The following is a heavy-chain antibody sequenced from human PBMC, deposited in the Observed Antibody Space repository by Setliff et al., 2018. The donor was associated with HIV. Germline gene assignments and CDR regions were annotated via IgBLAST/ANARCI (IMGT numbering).Heavy chain of an antibody. J-gene: IGHJ6*03. D-gene: IGHD6-13*01. V-gene: IGHV4-38-2*01. CDR3: ARIAFWAAAGINYYYYMDV. CDR2: IYHSGST. CDR1: GYPISSGYF. Sequence: SETLSLTCAVSGYPISSGYFWGWIRQPPGKGLEWIASIYHSGSTYYSSSLKSRVTISVDTSKNQFSLKVTSVTAADAAVYYCARIAFWAAAGINYYYYMDVWGKGTTVTVSS.